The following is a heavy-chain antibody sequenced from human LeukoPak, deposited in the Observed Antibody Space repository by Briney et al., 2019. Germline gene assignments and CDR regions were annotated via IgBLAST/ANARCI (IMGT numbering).Heavy chain of an antibody. D-gene: IGHD4-11*01. J-gene: IGHJ5*02. CDR3: ARDYSNQYNWFDP. CDR2: IIPIFGTA. Sequence: SVKVSCKASGGTFSSYAISWVRQAPGQGLEWMGGIIPIFGTANYAQKFQGRVTITTDESTSTAYMELSSLRSEDTAVYCCARDYSNQYNWFDPWGQGTLVTVSS. CDR1: GGTFSSYA. V-gene: IGHV1-69*05.